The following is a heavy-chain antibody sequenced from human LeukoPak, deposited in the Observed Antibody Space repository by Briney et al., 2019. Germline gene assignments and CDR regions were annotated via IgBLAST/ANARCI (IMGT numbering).Heavy chain of an antibody. J-gene: IGHJ4*02. CDR2: LSDSGVYT. CDR3: AKKAHYDAYAKYFDY. CDR1: GFTFSNHA. Sequence: GGSLRLSCAASGFTFSNHAMTWVRQAPGKGPEWVSILSDSGVYTYYADSVKGQFTISRDNSNNMLYLQMNSLRAEDTAVYYCAKKAHYDAYAKYFDYWGQGTLVTVSS. D-gene: IGHD4-17*01. V-gene: IGHV3-23*01.